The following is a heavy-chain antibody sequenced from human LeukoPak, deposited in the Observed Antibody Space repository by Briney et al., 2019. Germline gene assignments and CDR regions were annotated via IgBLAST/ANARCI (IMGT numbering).Heavy chain of an antibody. CDR2: ISTDNGNT. D-gene: IGHD3-22*01. CDR3: AKDRDTSGRRNFGL. V-gene: IGHV1-18*01. Sequence: ASVKVSCKASGYSFHSFAINWVRQAPGQGLEWLGRISTDNGNTNYAQKFQGRVTMTTDTSTSTAYMELRSLRSDDTAVYYCAKDRDTSGRRNFGLWGRGTLVTVSS. CDR1: GYSFHSFA. J-gene: IGHJ2*01.